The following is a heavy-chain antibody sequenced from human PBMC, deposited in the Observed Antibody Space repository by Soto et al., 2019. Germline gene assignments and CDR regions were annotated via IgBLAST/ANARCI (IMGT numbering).Heavy chain of an antibody. Sequence: GSLRLSCAASGFTFSGSAMHWVRQASGKGLEWGGRIRSKGNSYATAYAESVKGRFTISRDDSKNTAYLQMNSLKTEDTAVYYCTRLLSDAFDIWGQGTMVTVSS. J-gene: IGHJ3*02. CDR3: TRLLSDAFDI. CDR2: IRSKGNSYAT. CDR1: GFTFSGSA. V-gene: IGHV3-73*01.